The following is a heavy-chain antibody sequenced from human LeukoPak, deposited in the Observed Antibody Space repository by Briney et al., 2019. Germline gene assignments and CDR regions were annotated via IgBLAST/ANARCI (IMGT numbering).Heavy chain of an antibody. V-gene: IGHV4-39*01. CDR3: ARRIYGVSQLY. CDR2: IYHTGST. D-gene: IGHD4-17*01. J-gene: IGHJ4*02. CDR1: GGSISSKDHY. Sequence: SETLSLTCPVSGGSISSKDHYWDWIRQPPGKGLEWIGSIYHTGSTYYSPSLNSRVTISMDTSKNQFFLNLNSVTAADTAVYYCARRIYGVSQLYWGQGTLVTVSS.